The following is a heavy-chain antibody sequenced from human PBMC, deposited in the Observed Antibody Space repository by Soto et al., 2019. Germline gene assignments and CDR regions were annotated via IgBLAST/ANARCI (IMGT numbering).Heavy chain of an antibody. D-gene: IGHD6-19*01. Sequence: EVQLLESGGGLVQPGGSLRLSCAASGFTFSDYAMSWVRQAPGKGLEWISAISGGGDSTYYAGSVKGRFTISRDYSKNTLYLQMNYLGAEDTAVYYCAKDRQQWLVPGFDYWGQGAPVTVSS. J-gene: IGHJ4*02. CDR3: AKDRQQWLVPGFDY. V-gene: IGHV3-23*01. CDR2: ISGGGDST. CDR1: GFTFSDYA.